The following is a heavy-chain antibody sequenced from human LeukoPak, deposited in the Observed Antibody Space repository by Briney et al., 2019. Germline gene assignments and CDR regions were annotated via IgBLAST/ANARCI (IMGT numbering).Heavy chain of an antibody. J-gene: IGHJ4*02. CDR3: AKPYYYGSRSYMDY. CDR2: ISYDGSNT. V-gene: IGHV3-30*18. Sequence: PGGSLRLSCAASGFTFSSYGMHWVRQAPGKGLEGVAVISYDGSNTYYEDSVKGRFTISRDNSKNMLYLQMNSLRAEDTAVYYCAKPYYYGSRSYMDYWGQGTLVTVSS. D-gene: IGHD3-10*01. CDR1: GFTFSSYG.